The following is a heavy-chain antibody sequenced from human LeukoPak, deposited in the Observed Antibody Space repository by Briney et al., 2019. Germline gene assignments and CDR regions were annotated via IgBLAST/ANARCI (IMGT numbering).Heavy chain of an antibody. D-gene: IGHD3-9*01. CDR2: ISAYNGNT. V-gene: IGHV1-18*04. CDR1: GYTFTSYG. CDR3: ARDRRDYDILTGYYRFVAFDY. J-gene: IGHJ4*02. Sequence: ASVKVSCKASGYTFTSYGISWVRQAPGQGLEWMGRISAYNGNTYYAQKLQGRVTMTTDTSTSTAYMELRSLRSDDTAVYYCARDRRDYDILTGYYRFVAFDYWGQGTLVTVSS.